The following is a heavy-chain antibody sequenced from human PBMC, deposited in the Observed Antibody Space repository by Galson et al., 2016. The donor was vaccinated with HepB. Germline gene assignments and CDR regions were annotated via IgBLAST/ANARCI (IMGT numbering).Heavy chain of an antibody. J-gene: IGHJ4*02. CDR3: ATDTMPSGRFGELSY. V-gene: IGHV3-21*01. Sequence: SLRLSCAASGFTFNIYSMNWVHQAPGKGLEWVSFIDASNNYIYYADSVQGRFTISRDNAKNSLYLQMSSLRAEDTAVYYCATDTMPSGRFGELSYWGQGTLVTVSS. CDR1: GFTFNIYS. D-gene: IGHD3-10*01. CDR2: IDASNNYI.